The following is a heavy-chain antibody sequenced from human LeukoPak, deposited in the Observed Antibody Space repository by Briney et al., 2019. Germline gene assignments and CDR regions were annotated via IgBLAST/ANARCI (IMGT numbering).Heavy chain of an antibody. CDR3: ARGASAGSIDY. CDR1: AGSFSGCY. J-gene: IGHJ4*02. V-gene: IGHV4-34*01. Sequence: SETLSLTCAVYAGSFSGCYWTWIRQSPGEGLEWIGDINQSGTTNYNASLKSRVTISVDTPKNQFSLKLTSVTAADTAVYYCARGASAGSIDYWGQGTLVTVSS. D-gene: IGHD3-10*01. CDR2: INQSGTT.